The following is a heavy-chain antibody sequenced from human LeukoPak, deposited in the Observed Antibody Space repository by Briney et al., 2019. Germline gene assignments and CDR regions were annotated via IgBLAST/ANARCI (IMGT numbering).Heavy chain of an antibody. D-gene: IGHD6-13*01. CDR1: GFTFSNYW. J-gene: IGHJ4*02. CDR2: IKQDGSET. CDR3: ARDRIGATGSYYFDY. V-gene: IGHV3-7*01. Sequence: GGSLRLSCTATGFTFSNYWVSWVRQTPEKGLEWVANIKQDGSETVYVDSVKGRFTISRDNDKSSLYLQMSSLRDEDTAVYYCARDRIGATGSYYFDYWGQGTLVTVSS.